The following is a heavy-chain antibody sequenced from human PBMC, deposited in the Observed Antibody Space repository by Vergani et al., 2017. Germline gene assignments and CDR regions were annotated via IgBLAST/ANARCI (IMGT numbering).Heavy chain of an antibody. CDR1: GFTFSSYA. J-gene: IGHJ4*02. CDR2: ISSNGGST. Sequence: EVQLVESGGGLVQPGGSLRLSCSASGFTFSSYAMHWVRQAPGKGLEYVSAISSNGGSTYYADSVKGRFTISRDNSKNTLYLQMSSLRAEDTAVYYCVKYGEKGMMEWELRFYYFDYWGQGTLVTVSS. D-gene: IGHD1-26*01. CDR3: VKYGEKGMMEWELRFYYFDY. V-gene: IGHV3-64D*06.